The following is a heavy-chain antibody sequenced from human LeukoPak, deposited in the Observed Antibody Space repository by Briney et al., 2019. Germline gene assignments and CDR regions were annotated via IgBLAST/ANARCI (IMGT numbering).Heavy chain of an antibody. Sequence: PGGPLRLSCAASGFTFSSYAMHWVRQAPGKGLEWVAVISYDGSNKYYADSVKGRFTISRDNSKNTLYLQMNSLRAEDTAVYYCARGGGQWLVRDYYFDYWGQGTLVTVSS. CDR3: ARGGGQWLVRDYYFDY. D-gene: IGHD6-19*01. CDR2: ISYDGSNK. V-gene: IGHV3-30*04. CDR1: GFTFSSYA. J-gene: IGHJ4*02.